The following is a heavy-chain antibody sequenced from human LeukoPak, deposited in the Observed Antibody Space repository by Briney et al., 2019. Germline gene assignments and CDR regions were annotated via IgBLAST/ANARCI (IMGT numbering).Heavy chain of an antibody. CDR2: IYYSGST. J-gene: IGHJ3*02. V-gene: IGHV4-39*07. Sequence: SETLSLTCTVSGGSISSSSYYWGWIRQPPGKGLEWIGSIYYSGSTYYNPPLKSRVTISVDTSKNQFSLKLSSVTAADTAVYYCARAVYSNYEGEAFDIWGQGTMVTVSS. CDR1: GGSISSSSYY. CDR3: ARAVYSNYEGEAFDI. D-gene: IGHD4-11*01.